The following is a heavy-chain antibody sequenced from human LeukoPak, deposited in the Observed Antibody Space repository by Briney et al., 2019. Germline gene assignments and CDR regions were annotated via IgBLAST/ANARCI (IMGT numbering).Heavy chain of an antibody. CDR2: IKSKTDGGTT. CDR3: TTDWRTYYDFWSGSPYYYYGMDV. Sequence: PGGSLRLSCAASGFSVSSNYMSWVRQAPGKGLEWVGRIKSKTDGGTTDYAAPVKGRFTISRDDSKNTLYLQMNSLKTEDTAVYYCTTDWRTYYDFWSGSPYYYYGMDVWGQGTTVTVSS. CDR1: GFSVSSNY. J-gene: IGHJ6*02. V-gene: IGHV3-15*01. D-gene: IGHD3-3*01.